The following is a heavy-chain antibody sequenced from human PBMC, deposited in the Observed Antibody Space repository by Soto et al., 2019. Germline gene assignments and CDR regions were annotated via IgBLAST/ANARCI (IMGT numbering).Heavy chain of an antibody. CDR3: ATRRLFGDYFDYYSGMDV. D-gene: IGHD3-10*02. CDR2: IYPGDSDT. CDR1: GYSFTSYW. V-gene: IGHV5-51*01. Sequence: PGESLKISCKCSGYSFTSYWIGWARQMPGKGLEWMGIIYPGDSDTRYSPSFQGQVTISADKSISTAYLQWSSLKASDTAMYYCATRRLFGDYFDYYSGMDVCGQGTTVTISS. J-gene: IGHJ6*02.